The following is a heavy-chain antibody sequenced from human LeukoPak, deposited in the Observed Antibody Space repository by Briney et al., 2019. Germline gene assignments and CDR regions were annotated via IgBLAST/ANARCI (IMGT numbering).Heavy chain of an antibody. CDR2: IWNDGTNE. Sequence: QPGGSLRLSCAASGFTFSSYGMHWVRQAPGKGLEWVALIWNDGTNEYYADSVKGRFTISRDNSKNTLYLQMNSLRAEDTAVYFCARDRAVTDYYFALWGQGTLVTVSS. D-gene: IGHD2-21*02. V-gene: IGHV3-33*08. CDR3: ARDRAVTDYYFAL. J-gene: IGHJ4*02. CDR1: GFTFSSYG.